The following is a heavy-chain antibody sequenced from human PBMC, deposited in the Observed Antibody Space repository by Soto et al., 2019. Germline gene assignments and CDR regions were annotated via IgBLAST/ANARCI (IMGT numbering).Heavy chain of an antibody. V-gene: IGHV3-30-3*01. J-gene: IGHJ4*02. CDR3: ASFPYTAMYNWYDGGQLEY. CDR1: GFTFSSYA. Sequence: SLRLSCASSGFTFSSYAMHWVRQAPGKGLEWVAVISYDGSNKYYADSVKGRFTISRDNSKNTLYLQMNSLRAEDTAVYYCASFPYTAMYNWYDGGQLEYWGEGTLVSVTS. CDR2: ISYDGSNK. D-gene: IGHD1-20*01.